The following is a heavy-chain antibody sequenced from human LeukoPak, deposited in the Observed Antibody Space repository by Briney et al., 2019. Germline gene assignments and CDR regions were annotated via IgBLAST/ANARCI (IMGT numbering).Heavy chain of an antibody. D-gene: IGHD2-15*01. Sequence: ASVKVSCKASGGTFSSYANSWVRQAPGQGLEWMGGIIPIFGTANYAQKFQGRVTITADESTSTAYMELSSLRSEDTAVYYCARDLLPTRYFDYWGQGTLVTVSS. V-gene: IGHV1-69*13. CDR2: IIPIFGTA. CDR1: GGTFSSYA. J-gene: IGHJ4*02. CDR3: ARDLLPTRYFDY.